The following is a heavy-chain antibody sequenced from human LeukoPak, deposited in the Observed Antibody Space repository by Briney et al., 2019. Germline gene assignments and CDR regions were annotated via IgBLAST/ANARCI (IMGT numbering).Heavy chain of an antibody. V-gene: IGHV3-48*03. J-gene: IGHJ6*04. CDR3: AELGITMIGGV. Sequence: PGGSLRLSCAASGFTFSSYEMNWVRQAPGKGLEWVSYISSSGSTIYYADCVKGRFTISRDNAKNSLYLQMNSLRAEDTAVYYCAELGITMIGGVWGKGTTVTISS. D-gene: IGHD3-10*02. CDR2: ISSSGSTI. CDR1: GFTFSSYE.